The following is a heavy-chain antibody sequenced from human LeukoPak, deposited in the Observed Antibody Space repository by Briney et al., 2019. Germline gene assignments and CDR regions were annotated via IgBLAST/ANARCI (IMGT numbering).Heavy chain of an antibody. V-gene: IGHV3-74*01. Sequence: PGGSLRLSCAVSGFTFSSSWMHWVRQAPGKGLVWVSHIKTDGSTTAYADSVKGRFTISRDNAKNTLYLQMNSLRAEDTGVYYCARGRPHGNDYWGQGTLVTVSS. CDR3: ARGRPHGNDY. J-gene: IGHJ4*02. CDR2: IKTDGSTT. CDR1: GFTFSSSW. D-gene: IGHD4-23*01.